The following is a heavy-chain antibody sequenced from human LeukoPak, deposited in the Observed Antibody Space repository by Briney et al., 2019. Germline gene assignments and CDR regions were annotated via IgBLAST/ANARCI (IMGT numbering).Heavy chain of an antibody. CDR3: ARRVFGAYFDL. J-gene: IGHJ4*02. D-gene: IGHD3-10*01. Sequence: PSETLSLICTVSGGSISSHYWSWIRQPPGKGLEWIGYVENYGRTECIPSLQSRVTLSVDTSKNQFSLKLNSVTAADTAVYYCARRVFGAYFDLWGQGTLVTVSS. CDR2: VENYGRT. V-gene: IGHV4-59*11. CDR1: GGSISSHY.